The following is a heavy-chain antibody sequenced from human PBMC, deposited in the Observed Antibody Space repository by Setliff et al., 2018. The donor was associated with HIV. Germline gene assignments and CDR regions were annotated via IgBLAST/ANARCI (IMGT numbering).Heavy chain of an antibody. V-gene: IGHV4-39*02. CDR2: MYYGGIT. CDR3: AREHDSSGYGANFDY. Sequence: PSETLSLTCSVSDGSTSSSSYYWGWIRQAPGKGLEWIGTMYYGGITYYNPSLKSRATVSVDTSKNQFSLRLSSVTAADTAVYYCAREHDSSGYGANFDYWGQGTLVTVSS. D-gene: IGHD3-22*01. CDR1: DGSTSSSSYY. J-gene: IGHJ4*02.